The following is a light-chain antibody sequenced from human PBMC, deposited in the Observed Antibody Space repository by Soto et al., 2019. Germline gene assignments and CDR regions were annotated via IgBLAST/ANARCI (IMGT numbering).Light chain of an antibody. CDR3: QQYGSSRWT. Sequence: EIVLTQSPGTLSLSPGERATLSCRASRSVNNNYLAWYQQKPGQAPRLLIFGASSRATGIPDRFIGSGSGTEFILTISRLEPDDFAVYYCQQYGSSRWTFGQGTKVDIK. CDR1: RSVNNNY. J-gene: IGKJ1*01. V-gene: IGKV3-20*01. CDR2: GAS.